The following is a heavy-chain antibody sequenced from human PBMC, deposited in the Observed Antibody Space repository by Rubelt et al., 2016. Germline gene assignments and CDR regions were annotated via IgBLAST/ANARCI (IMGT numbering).Heavy chain of an antibody. CDR1: GLTFGSYA. Sequence: GGSLRLSCAASGLTFGSYAIHWVRQAPGRGLEWLAFISHDGSHENYVDSVRGRFRISSDSSKNTLYLQMNNLRVEDSAVYHCAKDSTWAFDFWGQGTRVTVSS. CDR3: AKDSTWAFDF. V-gene: IGHV3-30*02. J-gene: IGHJ4*02. CDR2: ISHDGSHE.